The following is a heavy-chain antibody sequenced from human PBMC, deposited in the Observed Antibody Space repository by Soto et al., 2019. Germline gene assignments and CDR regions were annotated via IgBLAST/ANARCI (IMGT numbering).Heavy chain of an antibody. D-gene: IGHD6-13*01. Sequence: EVQLLESGGGLVQPGGSLRLSCAASGFTFSSYAMSWVRQAPGKGLEWVSAISGSGGSTYYADSEKGRFTISRDNSKNTLYLQMNSLRAEYTAVYYCVNRTQSSSWYGGYYFDYWVQGTLVTVSS. CDR2: ISGSGGST. CDR3: VNRTQSSSWYGGYYFDY. CDR1: GFTFSSYA. J-gene: IGHJ4*02. V-gene: IGHV3-23*01.